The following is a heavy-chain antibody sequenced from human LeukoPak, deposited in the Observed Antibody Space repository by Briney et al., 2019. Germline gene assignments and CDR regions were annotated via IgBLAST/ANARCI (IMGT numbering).Heavy chain of an antibody. J-gene: IGHJ4*02. D-gene: IGHD3-22*01. CDR2: INPSGGRT. CDR3: ARDPKDNTSGYYYFDY. CDR1: GYTFTNYY. Sequence: ASVKVSCKASGYTFTNYYMHWVQQAPGLGLEWMGVINPSGGRTSYAQKFRGRVTMTRDMSTSTVYMELSSLRSEDTAVYYCARDPKDNTSGYYYFDYWGQGTLVTVSS. V-gene: IGHV1-46*01.